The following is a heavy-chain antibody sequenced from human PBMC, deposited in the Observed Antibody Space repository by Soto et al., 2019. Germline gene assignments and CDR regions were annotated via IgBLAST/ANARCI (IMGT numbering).Heavy chain of an antibody. CDR2: LNHSGST. CDR1: RGSISSANNY. D-gene: IGHD5-18*01. V-gene: IGHV4-39*07. Sequence: DTLSLTCSVSRGSISSANNYWSWIRQPPEQALEWIGELNHSGSTNYNPSLKSRVTISVDTSKNQFSLTLSSVTAADTAVYYCARLNGYSYGYYYYYGMDVWGQGTTVTVSS. CDR3: ARLNGYSYGYYYYYGMDV. J-gene: IGHJ6*02.